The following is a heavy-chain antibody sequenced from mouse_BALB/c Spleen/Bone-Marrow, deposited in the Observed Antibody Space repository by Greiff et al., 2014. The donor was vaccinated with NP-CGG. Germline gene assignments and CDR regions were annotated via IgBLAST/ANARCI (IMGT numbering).Heavy chain of an antibody. Sequence: EVKVEESGGGLVQPGGSLRLSCTTSGSTFTDYFMTWVRQPPGKALEWLGFIRNKPNGYTTEYNPSVKGRFTISRDNSQGILYLQMNTLRAEDSAIYYCARDYSGYFDFWGQGTTLTVSS. V-gene: IGHV7-3*02. J-gene: IGHJ2*01. D-gene: IGHD5-1*01. CDR2: IRNKPNGYTT. CDR1: GSTFTDYF. CDR3: ARDYSGYFDF.